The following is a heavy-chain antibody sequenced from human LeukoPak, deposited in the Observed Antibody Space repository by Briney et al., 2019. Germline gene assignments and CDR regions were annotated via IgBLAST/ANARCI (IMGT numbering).Heavy chain of an antibody. CDR2: ISSSSSYT. J-gene: IGHJ5*02. Sequence: GGSLILSCAASGFTFSDYYMSWIRQAPGKGLEWVSYISSSSSYTNYADSVKGRFTISRDNAKNSLYLQMNSLRAEDTAVYYCASLEDDGRAFDPWGQGTLVTVSS. D-gene: IGHD3-3*01. CDR1: GFTFSDYY. CDR3: ASLEDDGRAFDP. V-gene: IGHV3-11*06.